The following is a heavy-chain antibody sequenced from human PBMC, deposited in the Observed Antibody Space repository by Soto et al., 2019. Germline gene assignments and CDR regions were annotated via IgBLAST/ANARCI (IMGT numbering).Heavy chain of an antibody. Sequence: GGSLRLSCAASGFTFSSNYMSWVRQAPGKGLEWVSVIYSGGSTYYADSVKGRFTISRDNSKNTLYLQMNSLRAEDTAVYYCARDRRGITMVRGVIGYYYYGMDVWGQGTTVTVSS. CDR3: ARDRRGITMVRGVIGYYYYGMDV. CDR1: GFTFSSNY. CDR2: IYSGGST. V-gene: IGHV3-53*01. J-gene: IGHJ6*02. D-gene: IGHD3-10*01.